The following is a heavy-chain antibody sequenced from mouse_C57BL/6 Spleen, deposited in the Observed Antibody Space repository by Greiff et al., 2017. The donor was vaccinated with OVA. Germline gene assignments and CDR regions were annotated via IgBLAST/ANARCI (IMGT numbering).Heavy chain of an antibody. J-gene: IGHJ4*01. CDR3: ARRGNYLYYYAMDY. CDR2: LNPNNGGT. D-gene: IGHD2-1*01. V-gene: IGHV1-22*01. Sequence: VQLQQSGPELVKPGASVKMSCKASGYTFTDYNMHWVKQSHGKSLEWIGYLNPNNGGTSYNQKFKGKATLTVNKSSSTAYMELRSLTSEDSAVYYCARRGNYLYYYAMDYWGQGTSVTVSS. CDR1: GYTFTDYN.